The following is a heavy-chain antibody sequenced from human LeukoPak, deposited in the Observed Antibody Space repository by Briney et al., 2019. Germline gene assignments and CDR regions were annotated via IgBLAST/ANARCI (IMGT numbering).Heavy chain of an antibody. V-gene: IGHV3-7*03. J-gene: IGHJ6*02. Sequence: GGSLRLSCAASGFTFSSHWMSWFRLAPGKGLEWVANIKQDGSEKYYVDSVKGRFTISRDRARNSLYLQMDSLRPEDTALYYCAKDTGGNGAYFYAMDVWGQGTSVTVSS. D-gene: IGHD4-23*01. CDR3: AKDTGGNGAYFYAMDV. CDR1: GFTFSSHW. CDR2: IKQDGSEK.